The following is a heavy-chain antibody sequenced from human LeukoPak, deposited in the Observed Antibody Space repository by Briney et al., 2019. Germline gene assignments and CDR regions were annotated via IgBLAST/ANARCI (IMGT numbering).Heavy chain of an antibody. V-gene: IGHV6-1*01. D-gene: IGHD2-8*01. CDR1: GDSVSSNSAT. J-gene: IGHJ4*02. CDR3: ARALGVVFDY. Sequence: SQTLSLTCAISGDSVSSNSATWNWIRQSPSRGLEWLGRTYYRSKWSNDYAVSVKSRLTINPDTPKNHFSLQLNFVTPEDTAVYFCARALGVVFDYWGQGTLVTVSS. CDR2: TYYRSKWSN.